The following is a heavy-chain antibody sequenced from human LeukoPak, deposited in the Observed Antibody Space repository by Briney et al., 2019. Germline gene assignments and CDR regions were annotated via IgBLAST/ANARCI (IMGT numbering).Heavy chain of an antibody. D-gene: IGHD5-24*01. CDR1: GASVSSSH. CDR2: LSYTGKT. V-gene: IGHV4-59*02. J-gene: IGHJ4*02. Sequence: SETLSLTCLVSGASVSSSHWNWIRQLPGKGLEWIGCLSYTGKTDYNLSLTSRVTMSLDTSKNQVSLKLTSLTAADTAVYYCSEGYFEPFAHWGQGILVTVSS. CDR3: SEGYFEPFAH.